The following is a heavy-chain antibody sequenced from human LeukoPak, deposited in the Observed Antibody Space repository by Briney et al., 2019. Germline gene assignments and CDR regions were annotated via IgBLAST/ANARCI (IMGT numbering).Heavy chain of an antibody. J-gene: IGHJ4*02. CDR1: GGSISSSSYY. Sequence: SETLSLTCTVSGGSISSSSYYRGWIRQPPGKGLEWIGSIYYSGSTYYNPSLKSRVTISVDTSKNQFSLKLSSVTAADTAVYYCARAYSGYDYYWGQGTLVTVSS. V-gene: IGHV4-39*01. CDR3: ARAYSGYDYY. CDR2: IYYSGST. D-gene: IGHD5-12*01.